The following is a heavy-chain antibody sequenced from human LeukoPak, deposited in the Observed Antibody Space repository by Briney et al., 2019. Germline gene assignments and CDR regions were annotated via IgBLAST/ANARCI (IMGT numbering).Heavy chain of an antibody. CDR2: INAGNGNT. V-gene: IGHV1-3*01. Sequence: GASVKVSCKASGYTFTSYAMHWVRQAPGKRLEWMGWINAGNGNTKYSQKFQGRVTITRDTSASTAYMELSSLRSEDTAVYYCASSNVDTANLRGYGMDVWGQGTTVTVSS. D-gene: IGHD5-18*01. CDR3: ASSNVDTANLRGYGMDV. CDR1: GYTFTSYA. J-gene: IGHJ6*02.